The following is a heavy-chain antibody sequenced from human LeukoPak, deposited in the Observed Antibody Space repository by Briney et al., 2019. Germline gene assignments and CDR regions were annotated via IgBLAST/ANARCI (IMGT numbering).Heavy chain of an antibody. CDR2: IGNYNGHR. V-gene: IGHV1-18*01. CDR3: AVIVGATGFDY. CDR1: GYTLTSYG. Sequence: ASVKVSCKAYGYTLTSYGVSWVRQVPGQGLEWMGWIGNYNGHRNYAQKLQGRVTMTTDTSTSTAYMELRSLRSDDTAVYYCAVIVGATGFDYWGQGTLVTVSS. D-gene: IGHD1-26*01. J-gene: IGHJ4*02.